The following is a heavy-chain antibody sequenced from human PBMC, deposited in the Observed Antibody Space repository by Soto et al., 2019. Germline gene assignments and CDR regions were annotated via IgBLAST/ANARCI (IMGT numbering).Heavy chain of an antibody. CDR3: VRDMQLWRLDS. CDR2: INTDGSVA. CDR1: GLTFRSFW. J-gene: IGHJ4*02. V-gene: IGHV3-74*03. Sequence: VGVPSLSCAASGLTFRSFWMHWVRQAPGKGLVWVSRINTDGSVAMYVDSVKGRFTISRDNAKNTLYLHMNSLRAEDTAVYYCVRDMQLWRLDSWGQGT. D-gene: IGHD2-21*01.